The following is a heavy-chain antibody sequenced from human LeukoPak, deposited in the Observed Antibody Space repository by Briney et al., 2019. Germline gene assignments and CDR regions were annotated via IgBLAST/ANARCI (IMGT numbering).Heavy chain of an antibody. CDR2: IRYDGSNK. Sequence: GGTLRLSCAASGFTFSSYAMHWVRQAPGKGLEWVAFIRYDGSNKYYADSVKGRFTISRDNSRNTLYLQMNSLRAEDTAVYYCAALFTMITFGGVIDYWGQGTLVTVSS. V-gene: IGHV3-30*02. D-gene: IGHD3-16*01. J-gene: IGHJ4*02. CDR1: GFTFSSYA. CDR3: AALFTMITFGGVIDY.